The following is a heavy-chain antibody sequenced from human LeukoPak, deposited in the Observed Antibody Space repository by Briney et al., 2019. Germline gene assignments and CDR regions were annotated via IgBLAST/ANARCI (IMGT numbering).Heavy chain of an antibody. CDR1: GFTFSSYW. CDR3: ARGLYYYDSSGYYGGYYFDY. J-gene: IGHJ4*02. Sequence: GSLRLSCAASGFTFSSYWMSWVRQAPGKGLEWVANIKQDGSEKYYLDSVKGRFTISRDNAKNSLYLQMNSLRAEDTAVYYCARGLYYYDSSGYYGGYYFDYWGQGTLVTVSS. D-gene: IGHD3-22*01. CDR2: IKQDGSEK. V-gene: IGHV3-7*01.